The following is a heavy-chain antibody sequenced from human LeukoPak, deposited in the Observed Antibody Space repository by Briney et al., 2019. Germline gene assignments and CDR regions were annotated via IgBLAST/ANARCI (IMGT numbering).Heavy chain of an antibody. CDR3: ARDEGAKIAFAI. CDR2: IIPIFGTA. D-gene: IGHD1-26*01. CDR1: GGTFSSYA. J-gene: IGHJ3*02. Sequence: SVKVSCKASGGTFSSYAISWVRQAPGQGLEWMGGIIPIFGTANYAQNFQGRVTITADSSTSTAYMELSSLRSVDTAVYFCARDEGAKIAFAIWGQGTMVTVSS. V-gene: IGHV1-69*06.